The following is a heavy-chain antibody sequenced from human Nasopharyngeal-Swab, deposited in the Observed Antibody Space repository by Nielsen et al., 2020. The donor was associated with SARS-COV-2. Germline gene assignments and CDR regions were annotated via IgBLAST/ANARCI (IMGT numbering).Heavy chain of an antibody. D-gene: IGHD6-13*01. J-gene: IGHJ6*02. CDR2: ISSSSSTI. V-gene: IGHV3-48*02. Sequence: GESLKISCAASGFTFSSYSMNWVRQAPGKGLEWVSYISSSSSTIYYADSVKGRFTISRGNAKNSLYLQMNSLRDEDTAVYYCARDPQYSSSWSYYYYYGMDVWGQGTTVTVSS. CDR3: ARDPQYSSSWSYYYYYGMDV. CDR1: GFTFSSYS.